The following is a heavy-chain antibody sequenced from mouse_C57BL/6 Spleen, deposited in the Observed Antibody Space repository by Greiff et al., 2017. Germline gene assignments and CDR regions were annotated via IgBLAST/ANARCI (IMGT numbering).Heavy chain of an antibody. D-gene: IGHD4-1*01. J-gene: IGHJ2*01. Sequence: VKLVESGAELVRPGASVKLSCKASGYTFTDYYINWVKQRPGQGLEWIARIYPGSGNTYYNEKFKGKATLTAEKSSSTAYMQLSSLTSEDSAVYFCARALTYLDYWGQGTTLTVSS. CDR1: GYTFTDYY. CDR2: IYPGSGNT. V-gene: IGHV1-76*01. CDR3: ARALTYLDY.